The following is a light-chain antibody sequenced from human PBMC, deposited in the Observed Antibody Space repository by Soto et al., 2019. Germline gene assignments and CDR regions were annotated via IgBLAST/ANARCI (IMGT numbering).Light chain of an antibody. CDR3: ASYTRSSTLVV. CDR1: SANIGAAYN. J-gene: IGLJ2*01. CDR2: GNN. V-gene: IGLV1-40*01. Sequence: QSALTQPPSVSGAPGQRVTISCTGSSANIGAAYNVDWYQQLPGTAPKLLIYGNNNRPSGVPARFSGSKSGTSASLAIAGLQAEDEGDYYCASYTRSSTLVVFGGGTKVTVL.